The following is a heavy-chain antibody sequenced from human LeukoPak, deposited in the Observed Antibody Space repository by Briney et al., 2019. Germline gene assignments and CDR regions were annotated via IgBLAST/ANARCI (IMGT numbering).Heavy chain of an antibody. D-gene: IGHD1-26*01. V-gene: IGHV4-39*01. CDR1: GGSISSGSYY. CDR3: ARRLGGSYFRGAFDI. Sequence: SETLSLTCTVSGGSISSGSYYWGWIRQPPGKGLEWIGSIYYSGSTYYNPSLKSRVTISVDTSKNQFSLKLSSVTAADTAVFYCARRLGGSYFRGAFDIWGQGTMVTVSS. J-gene: IGHJ3*02. CDR2: IYYSGST.